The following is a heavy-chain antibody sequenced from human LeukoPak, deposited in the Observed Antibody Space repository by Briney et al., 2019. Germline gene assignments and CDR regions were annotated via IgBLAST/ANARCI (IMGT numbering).Heavy chain of an antibody. J-gene: IGHJ5*02. CDR1: GGSFSGYY. V-gene: IGHV4-34*01. CDR2: INHSGST. Sequence: SETLSLTCAVYGGSFSGYYWSWIRQPPEKGLEWIGEINHSGSTNYNPSLKSRVTISVDTSKNQFSLKLSSVTAADTAVYYCARAPPKYCSSTSCSFDPWGQGTLVTVSS. D-gene: IGHD2-2*01. CDR3: ARAPPKYCSSTSCSFDP.